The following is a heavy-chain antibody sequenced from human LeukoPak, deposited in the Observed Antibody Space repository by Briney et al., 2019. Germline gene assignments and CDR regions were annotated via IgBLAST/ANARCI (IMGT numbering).Heavy chain of an antibody. J-gene: IGHJ4*02. V-gene: IGHV4-59*01. Sequence: PSETLSLTCTVSGGSISSYYWSWIRQPPGKGLEWIGYIYYSGSTNYNPSLKSRVTISVDTSQNQFSLKLSSVTAADTAVYYCARGEATYYYDSSGLDYWGQGTLVTVSS. CDR1: GGSISSYY. D-gene: IGHD3-22*01. CDR2: IYYSGST. CDR3: ARGEATYYYDSSGLDY.